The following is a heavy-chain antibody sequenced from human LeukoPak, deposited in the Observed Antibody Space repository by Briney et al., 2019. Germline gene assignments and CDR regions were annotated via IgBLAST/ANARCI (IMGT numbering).Heavy chain of an antibody. D-gene: IGHD3-10*01. J-gene: IGHJ4*02. CDR3: ARGLWYYGSGSLVGY. V-gene: IGHV1-8*02. CDR2: MNPNSGNT. CDR1: GYTFTSYG. Sequence: GASVKVSCKASGYTFTSYGISWVRQATGQGLEWMGWMNPNSGNTGYAQKFQGRVAMTRNTSISTAYMELSSLRSEDTAVYYCARGLWYYGSGSLVGYWGQGTLVTVSS.